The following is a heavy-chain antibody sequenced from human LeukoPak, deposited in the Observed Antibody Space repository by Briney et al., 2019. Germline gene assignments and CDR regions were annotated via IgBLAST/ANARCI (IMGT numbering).Heavy chain of an antibody. D-gene: IGHD6-19*01. V-gene: IGHV3-11*04. CDR1: GVTFEDYY. CDR3: ARSMGIAVSRNSNFDY. CDR2: ISDTGGDK. J-gene: IGHJ4*02. Sequence: GGSLRLSCTGSGVTFEDYYLSWIRQAPGKGLEWISYISDTGGDKFYADPVKGRFIISRDNARNTLYLQMNSLRAEDSAVYYCARSMGIAVSRNSNFDYWGQGILVTVSS.